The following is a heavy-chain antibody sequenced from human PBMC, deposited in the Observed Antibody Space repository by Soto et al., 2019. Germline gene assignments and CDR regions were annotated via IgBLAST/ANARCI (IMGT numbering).Heavy chain of an antibody. CDR2: INHSGST. CDR1: GGSFSCYY. V-gene: IGHV4-34*01. D-gene: IGHD6-19*01. J-gene: IGHJ4*02. CDR3: ARGFAPGIAVAPYYFDY. Sequence: SETLSLTCAVYGGSFSCYYWSWIRQPPGKGLEWIGEINHSGSTNYNPSLKSRVTISVDTSKNQFSLKLSSVTAADTAVYYCARGFAPGIAVAPYYFDYWGQGTLVTVSS.